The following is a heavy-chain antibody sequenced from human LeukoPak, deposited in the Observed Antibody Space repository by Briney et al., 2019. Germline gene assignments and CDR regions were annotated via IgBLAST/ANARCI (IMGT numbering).Heavy chain of an antibody. CDR3: ARDARGSGSYYSDY. J-gene: IGHJ4*02. Sequence: GGSLRLSCAASGFTFTSYAMHWVRQAPGKGLEWVAVISYVGSNKYYADSVKGRFTISRDNSKNTLYVQMNSLRAEDTAVYYCARDARGSGSYYSDYWGQGTLVTVSS. D-gene: IGHD1-26*01. CDR1: GFTFTSYA. CDR2: ISYVGSNK. V-gene: IGHV3-30-3*01.